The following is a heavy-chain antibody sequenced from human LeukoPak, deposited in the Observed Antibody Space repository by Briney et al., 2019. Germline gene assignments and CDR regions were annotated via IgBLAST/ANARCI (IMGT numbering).Heavy chain of an antibody. CDR2: INPNSGGT. CDR1: GYTFTGYY. D-gene: IGHD4-11*01. CDR3: ARVGSTVTTEGDY. J-gene: IGHJ4*02. Sequence: EASVKVSCKASGYTFTGYYMHWVRQAPGQGLEWMGWINPNSGGTNYAQKFQGRVTMTSDTSIITAYMELSRLRSDDTAVYYCARVGSTVTTEGDYWGQGTLVTVSS. V-gene: IGHV1-2*02.